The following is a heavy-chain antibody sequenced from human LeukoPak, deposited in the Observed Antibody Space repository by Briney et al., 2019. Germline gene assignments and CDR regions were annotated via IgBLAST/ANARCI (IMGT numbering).Heavy chain of an antibody. CDR3: ARASWVSTADAVC. D-gene: IGHD3-16*01. CDR2: LRSASKT. CDR1: GFSFSDFA. V-gene: IGHV3-23*05. Sequence: GGTLRLSCAASGFSFSDFAMSWVARAPAREAGGVSSLRSASKTFAPDSVKARFTLSRDESRNTVYLQLNNLRVEDTATDYGARASWVSTADAVCWGQGHQGTVSP. J-gene: IGHJ1*01.